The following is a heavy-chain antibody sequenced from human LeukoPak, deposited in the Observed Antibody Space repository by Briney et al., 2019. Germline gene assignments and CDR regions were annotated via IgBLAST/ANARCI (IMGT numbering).Heavy chain of an antibody. Sequence: HPGGSLRLSCAASGFSFRSHGMHWVRQAPGKGLEWVAVIWYDGSNQYYADSVKGRFTISRDNSKNMVFLQMNSLRDDDTAVYYCARDTTARYLDYWGQGTLVIVSS. CDR2: IWYDGSNQ. D-gene: IGHD1-1*01. CDR3: ARDTTARYLDY. CDR1: GFSFRSHG. V-gene: IGHV3-33*01. J-gene: IGHJ4*02.